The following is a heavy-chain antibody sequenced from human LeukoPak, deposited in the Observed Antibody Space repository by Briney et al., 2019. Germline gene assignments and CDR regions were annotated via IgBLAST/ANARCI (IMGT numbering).Heavy chain of an antibody. CDR1: GYTFTGYY. V-gene: IGHV1-2*02. CDR3: ARMRLYGSGADP. D-gene: IGHD2-8*01. J-gene: IGHJ5*02. CDR2: INPNSGGT. Sequence: ASVKVSCKASGYTFTGYYMHWVRQAPGQGLEWMGWINPNSGGTNYAQKFQGRVTMTRDTSISTAYMELSRLRSDDTAVYYCARMRLYGSGADPWGQGTLVTVSS.